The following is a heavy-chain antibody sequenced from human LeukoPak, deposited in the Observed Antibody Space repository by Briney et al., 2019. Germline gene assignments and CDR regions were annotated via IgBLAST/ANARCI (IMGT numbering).Heavy chain of an antibody. CDR2: INSDGSST. D-gene: IGHD2-21*01. J-gene: IGHJ4*02. CDR1: GFTFSSYW. V-gene: IGHV3-74*01. Sequence: GGSLRLSCAVSGFTFSSYWMHWVRHAPGKGLVWVSRINSDGSSTNYADSVKGRFTISRDNAKNTLYLQMNSLRAEDAAVYYCGTDMVKGYWGQGTLLTVAS. CDR3: GTDMVKGY.